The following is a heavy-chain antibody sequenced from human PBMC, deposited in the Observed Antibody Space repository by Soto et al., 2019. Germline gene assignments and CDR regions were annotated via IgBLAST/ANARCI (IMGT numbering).Heavy chain of an antibody. CDR1: GFSLSTSGVG. D-gene: IGHD2-15*01. J-gene: IGHJ4*02. Sequence: SGPTLVTPTQTLTLTCTFSGFSLSTSGVGVGWIRQPPGKALEWLALIYWDDDKRYSPSLKSRLTITKDTSKNQVVLTMTNMDPVDTATYYCAHRPSYCSGGSCYSGFDYRGQGTLVTVPS. CDR3: AHRPSYCSGGSCYSGFDY. CDR2: IYWDDDK. V-gene: IGHV2-5*02.